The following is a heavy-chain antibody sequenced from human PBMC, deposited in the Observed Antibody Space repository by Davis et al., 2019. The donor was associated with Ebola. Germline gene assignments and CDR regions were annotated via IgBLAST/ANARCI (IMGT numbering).Heavy chain of an antibody. Sequence: ASVKVSCKASGYIFTGYYMHWVRQAPGQGPEWMGKINPNGGSTTYAQKFQGRVTMTRDTSTNTVYMELSSLRSDDTAMFYCAREIAVAGTTFDYWGQGALVTVSS. D-gene: IGHD6-19*01. J-gene: IGHJ4*02. CDR1: GYIFTGYY. CDR3: AREIAVAGTTFDY. V-gene: IGHV1-46*01. CDR2: INPNGGST.